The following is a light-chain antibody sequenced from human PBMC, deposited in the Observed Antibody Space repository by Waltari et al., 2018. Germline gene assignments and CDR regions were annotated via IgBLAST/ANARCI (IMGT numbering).Light chain of an antibody. V-gene: IGKV3-15*01. CDR2: GAS. Sequence: TQSPSFLSASVGDRVTITCRASQSVNINVAWYQQKPGQGPRLLIYGASTRATAIPARFSGSGSGTDFTLTISSLQSEDFAVYYCQQYNNWPPWTFGQGTKVEIK. CDR3: QQYNNWPPWT. CDR1: QSVNIN. J-gene: IGKJ1*01.